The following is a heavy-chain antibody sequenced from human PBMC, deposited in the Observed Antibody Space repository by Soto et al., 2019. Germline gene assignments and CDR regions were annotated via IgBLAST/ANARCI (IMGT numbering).Heavy chain of an antibody. V-gene: IGHV4-34*01. D-gene: IGHD3-10*01. CDR1: GGSFSGYY. J-gene: IGHJ5*02. Sequence: LSLTCAVYGGSFSGYYWSWIRQPPGKGLEWIGEINHSGSTNYNPSLKSRVTISVDTSKNQFSLKLSSVTAAETDVYYCARGRGYYSDPYNWFDPWGQGTPVTVSS. CDR3: ARGRGYYSDPYNWFDP. CDR2: INHSGST.